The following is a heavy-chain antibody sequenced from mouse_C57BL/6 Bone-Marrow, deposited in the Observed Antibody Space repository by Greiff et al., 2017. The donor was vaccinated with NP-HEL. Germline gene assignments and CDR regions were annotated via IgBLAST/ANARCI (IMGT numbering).Heavy chain of an antibody. J-gene: IGHJ2*01. CDR3: TRERGYYGSSFDY. V-gene: IGHV5-9-1*02. Sequence: EVNLVESGEGLVKPGGSLKLSCAASGFTFSSYAMSWVRQTPEKRLEWVAYISSGGDYIYYADTVKGRFTISRDNARNTLYLQMSSLKSEDTAMYYCTRERGYYGSSFDYWGQGTTLTVSS. CDR1: GFTFSSYA. CDR2: ISSGGDYI. D-gene: IGHD1-1*01.